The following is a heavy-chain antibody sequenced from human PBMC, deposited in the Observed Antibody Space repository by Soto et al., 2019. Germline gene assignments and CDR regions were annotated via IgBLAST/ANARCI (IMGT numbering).Heavy chain of an antibody. CDR3: ARIRALNLHLGMDV. CDR2: IDWDDDK. Sequence: SGPTLVNPTQTLTLTCTFSGFSLSTSGMCVSWIRQPPGKALEWLALIDWDDDKCYSTSLKTRLTISKDTSNNQVVLTLTNMDTVDTATFSCARIRALNLHLGMDVWGQGTRVTVP. CDR1: GFSLSTSGMC. J-gene: IGHJ6*02. V-gene: IGHV2-70*01.